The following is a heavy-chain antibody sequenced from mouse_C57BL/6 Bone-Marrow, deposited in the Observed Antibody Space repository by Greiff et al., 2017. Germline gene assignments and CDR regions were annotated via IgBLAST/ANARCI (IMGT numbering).Heavy chain of an antibody. Sequence: VQVVESGAELVRPGTSVKMSCKASGYTFTNYWIGWAKQRPGHGLEWIGDIYPGGGYTNYNEKFKGKATLTADKSSSTAYMQFSSLTSEDSAIYYCARRDYYYAMDYWGQGTSVTVSS. CDR3: ARRDYYYAMDY. J-gene: IGHJ4*01. CDR1: GYTFTNYW. CDR2: IYPGGGYT. V-gene: IGHV1-63*01.